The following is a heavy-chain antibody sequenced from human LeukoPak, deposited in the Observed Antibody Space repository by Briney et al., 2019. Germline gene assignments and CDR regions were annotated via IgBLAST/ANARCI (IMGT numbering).Heavy chain of an antibody. CDR2: INHNGNVN. Sequence: PGGSLRLSCAASGFTFSSYWMKWARQAPGKELEWVASINHNGNVNYYVDSVKGRFTISRDNAKNSLYLQMSNLRAEDTAVYFCARGGGLDVWGQGATVTVSS. J-gene: IGHJ6*02. V-gene: IGHV3-7*03. CDR1: GFTFSSYW. CDR3: ARGGGLDV.